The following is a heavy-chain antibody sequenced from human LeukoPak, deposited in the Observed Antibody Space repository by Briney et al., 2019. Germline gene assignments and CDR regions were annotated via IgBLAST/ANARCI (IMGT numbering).Heavy chain of an antibody. V-gene: IGHV4-39*01. Sequence: SETLSLTRTVSGGSISSSSYYWGWIRQPPGKGLEWIGSIYYSGSTYYNPSLKSRVTISVDTSKNQFSLKLSSVTAADTAVYYCASQRAPEDYWGQGTLVTVSS. CDR2: IYYSGST. CDR1: GGSISSSSYY. J-gene: IGHJ4*02. CDR3: ASQRAPEDY.